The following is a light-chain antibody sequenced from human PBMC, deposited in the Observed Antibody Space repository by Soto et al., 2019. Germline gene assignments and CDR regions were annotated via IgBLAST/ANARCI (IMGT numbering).Light chain of an antibody. CDR3: QQRSNWPPEIT. J-gene: IGKJ5*01. Sequence: ESVLTQSPATLPLSPGERATLSCRASQSISSYFAWYQQKPGQAPRLLIYDTSTRATGIPARFSGSRSRTGHTLTISSLEPEDFAVYYCQQRSNWPPEITVGQGTRLEIK. CDR1: QSISSY. CDR2: DTS. V-gene: IGKV3-11*01.